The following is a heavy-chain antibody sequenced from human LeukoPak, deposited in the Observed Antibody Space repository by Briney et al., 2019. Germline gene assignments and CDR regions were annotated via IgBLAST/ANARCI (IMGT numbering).Heavy chain of an antibody. V-gene: IGHV4-59*01. CDR3: ARGGYYGSGNDFRFDP. CDR1: GVSFSGYY. Sequence: SETLSLTCAVYGVSFSGYYWSWIRQPPGKGLEWIGYIYYSGSTNYNPSLKSRVTISVDTSKNQFSLKLSSVTPADTAVYYCARGGYYGSGNDFRFDPWGQGTLVTVSS. CDR2: IYYSGST. J-gene: IGHJ5*02. D-gene: IGHD3-10*01.